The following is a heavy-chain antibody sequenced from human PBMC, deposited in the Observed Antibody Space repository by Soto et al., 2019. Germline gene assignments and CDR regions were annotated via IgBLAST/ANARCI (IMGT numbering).Heavy chain of an antibody. V-gene: IGHV2-70*13. D-gene: IGHD1-20*01. Sequence: SGPTLVNPTETLTLTCTFSGFSLTSPGMCVSWIRQSPGKALEWLALIERDDDDKYYSTSLKTRLTISKDTRKNQVVLTMANMEPADTAIYYCARSIRGPRRFNGMDVWGQGTTVTVSS. CDR1: GFSLTSPGMC. CDR3: ARSIRGPRRFNGMDV. J-gene: IGHJ6*02. CDR2: IERDDDDK.